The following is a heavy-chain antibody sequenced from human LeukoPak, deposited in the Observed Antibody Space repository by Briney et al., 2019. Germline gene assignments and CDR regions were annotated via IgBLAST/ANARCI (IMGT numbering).Heavy chain of an antibody. CDR1: GYSFTNYW. CDR3: ASLGPRYCGGGACLAF. D-gene: IGHD2-15*01. CDR2: IHPGDSDT. J-gene: IGHJ4*02. V-gene: IGHV5-51*01. Sequence: GESLKISCKGSGYSFTNYWIGWVRQMPGKGLEWMGIIHPGDSDTRYSPSFQGQVTISADKSISTAYLQWSSLQASDTAMYYCASLGPRYCGGGACLAFWGQGTLVTVSS.